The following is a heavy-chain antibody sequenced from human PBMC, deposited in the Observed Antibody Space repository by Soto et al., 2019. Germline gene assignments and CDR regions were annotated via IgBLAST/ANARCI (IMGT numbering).Heavy chain of an antibody. V-gene: IGHV1-18*01. CDR3: AREVPPGGAVGGSVSGGMDV. CDR2: ISAYNGNT. Sequence: ASVKVSCKASGYTFTSYGISWVRQAPGQGLEWMGWISAYNGNTNYAQKLQGRVTMTTDTSTSTAYMELRSLRSDDTAVYYCAREVPPGGAVGGSVSGGMDVWGQGSTVTLSS. D-gene: IGHD6-19*01. J-gene: IGHJ6*01. CDR1: GYTFTSYG.